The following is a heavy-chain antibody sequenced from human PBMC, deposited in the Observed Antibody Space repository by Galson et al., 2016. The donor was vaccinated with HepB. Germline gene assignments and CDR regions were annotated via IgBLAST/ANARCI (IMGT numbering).Heavy chain of an antibody. J-gene: IGHJ6*02. CDR1: GFTFSSYG. D-gene: IGHD4-11*01. V-gene: IGHV3-33*01. CDR2: IWYDGSNK. CDR3: ARGSNYFDYYYYGMDV. Sequence: SLRLSCAASGFTFSSYGMHWVRQAPGKGLEWVAVIWYDGSNKYYADSVKGRFTISRDNSKNKLYLQMNSLRAEDTAVYYCARGSNYFDYYYYGMDVWGQGTTVTVSS.